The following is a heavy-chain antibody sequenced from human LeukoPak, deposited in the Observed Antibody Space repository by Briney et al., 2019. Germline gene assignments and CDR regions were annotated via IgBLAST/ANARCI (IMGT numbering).Heavy chain of an antibody. CDR2: ISSSSGTI. V-gene: IGHV3-48*04. Sequence: GGSLRLSCAASGFPFSGYAMHWVRQAPGKGLEWISYISSSSGTIYYADSVKGRFTISRDNAKNSLYLQMNSLRAEDTAVYFCARALLRYFDWSPFDYWGQGTLVTVSS. J-gene: IGHJ4*02. CDR1: GFPFSGYA. D-gene: IGHD3-9*01. CDR3: ARALLRYFDWSPFDY.